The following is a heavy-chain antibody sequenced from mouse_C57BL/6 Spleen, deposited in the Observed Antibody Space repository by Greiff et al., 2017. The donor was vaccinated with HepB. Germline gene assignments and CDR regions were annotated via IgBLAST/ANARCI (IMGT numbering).Heavy chain of an antibody. V-gene: IGHV2-5*01. CDR1: GFSLTSYG. Sequence: VQRVESGPGLVQPSQSLSITCTVSGFSLTSYGVHWVRQSPGKGLEWLGVIWRGGSTDYNAAFMSRLSITKDNSKSQVFFKMNSLQADDTAIYYCAKGDDGYYDYYAMDYWGQGTSVTVSS. D-gene: IGHD2-3*01. CDR3: AKGDDGYYDYYAMDY. CDR2: IWRGGST. J-gene: IGHJ4*01.